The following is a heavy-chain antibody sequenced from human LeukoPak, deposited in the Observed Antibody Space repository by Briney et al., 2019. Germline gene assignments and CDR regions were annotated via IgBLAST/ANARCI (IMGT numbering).Heavy chain of an antibody. Sequence: SSETLSLTCTVSGGSISSYYWSWIRQPPGKGLEWIGYIYYSGSTNYNPSLKSRVTISVDTSKNQFSLKLSSVTAADTAVYYCARGVYYDTSDNWFDPWGQGTLVTVSS. CDR3: ARGVYYDTSDNWFDP. J-gene: IGHJ5*02. V-gene: IGHV4-59*01. CDR2: IYYSGST. CDR1: GGSISSYY. D-gene: IGHD3-22*01.